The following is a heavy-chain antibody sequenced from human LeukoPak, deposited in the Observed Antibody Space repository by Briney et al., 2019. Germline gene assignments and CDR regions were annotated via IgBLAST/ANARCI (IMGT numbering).Heavy chain of an antibody. D-gene: IGHD6-13*01. V-gene: IGHV3-7*01. J-gene: IGHJ4*02. CDR3: ARAGGTSWADY. CDR1: GFTFRDYW. CDR2: VKQDGTER. Sequence: GGSLRLSCEASGFTFRDYWMTWVRQAPGKGLEWVANVKQDGTERFYVDSVKGRFTISRDNGKNSLYLQMNSLRVEDTAIYYCARAGGTSWADYWGQGTLVTVSS.